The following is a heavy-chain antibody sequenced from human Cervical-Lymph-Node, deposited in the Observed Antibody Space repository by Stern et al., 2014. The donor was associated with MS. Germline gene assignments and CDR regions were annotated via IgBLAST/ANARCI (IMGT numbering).Heavy chain of an antibody. Sequence: LVVSWGAVVQPGRSLRLSWAVSGFTFSRYGMHWVRQAPGMALEWVTVISYDGNHKYYASSVKGRFTISRDNSKNTLHLQMNSVTPDDTAIYYCARDYEDTSMLFDHWGQGTLVTVSS. V-gene: IGHV3-30*03. D-gene: IGHD2-8*01. CDR2: ISYDGNHK. J-gene: IGHJ4*02. CDR3: ARDYEDTSMLFDH. CDR1: GFTFSRYG.